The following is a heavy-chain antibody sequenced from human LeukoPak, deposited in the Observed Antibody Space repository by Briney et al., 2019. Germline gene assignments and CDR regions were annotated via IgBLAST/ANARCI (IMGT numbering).Heavy chain of an antibody. J-gene: IGHJ3*02. CDR3: ARPRRNYYDSSGYSGNAFDI. CDR1: GYSFTSYW. V-gene: IGHV5-51*01. CDR2: IYPGDSDT. D-gene: IGHD3-22*01. Sequence: GESLKISCKGSGYSFTSYWIGWVRKMPGKGLEWMGIIYPGDSDTRYSPSFQGQVTISADKYISTAYLQWSSLKASDTAMYYCARPRRNYYDSSGYSGNAFDIWGQGTMVTVSS.